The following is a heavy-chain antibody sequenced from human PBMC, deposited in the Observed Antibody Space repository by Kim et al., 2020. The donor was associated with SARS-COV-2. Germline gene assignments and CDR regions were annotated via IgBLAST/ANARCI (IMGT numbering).Heavy chain of an antibody. Sequence: GRFPISRDNAKNSLYMQMNSLRAEDTALYYCAKTDIVATKYDYYYYGMDVWGQGTTVTVSS. J-gene: IGHJ6*02. V-gene: IGHV3-9*01. CDR3: AKTDIVATKYDYYYYGMDV. D-gene: IGHD5-12*01.